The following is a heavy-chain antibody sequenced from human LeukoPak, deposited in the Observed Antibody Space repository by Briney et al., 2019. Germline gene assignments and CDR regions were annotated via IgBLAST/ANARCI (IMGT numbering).Heavy chain of an antibody. Sequence: SETLSLTCTVSGGSISSYYWSWIRQPPGKGLEWIGYIYYSGSTNYNPSLKSRVTISVDTSKNQFSLKLSSVTAADTAVYYCARAGTPTNWFDPWGQGTLVTVSS. D-gene: IGHD6-19*01. V-gene: IGHV4-59*08. CDR1: GGSISSYY. CDR3: ARAGTPTNWFDP. J-gene: IGHJ5*02. CDR2: IYYSGST.